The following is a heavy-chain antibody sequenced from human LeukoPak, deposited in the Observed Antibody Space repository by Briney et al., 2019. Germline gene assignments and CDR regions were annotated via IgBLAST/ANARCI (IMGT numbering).Heavy chain of an antibody. D-gene: IGHD5-18*01. Sequence: PGGSLRLSCAASGFTFSSNYMSWVRQAPGKGLEWVSVIYSGGSTYYSDSVKGRFTISRDNSKNTLYLQMNSLRAEDTAVYYCARAVGGYSYDYWGQGTLVTVSS. V-gene: IGHV3-53*01. J-gene: IGHJ4*02. CDR2: IYSGGST. CDR1: GFTFSSNY. CDR3: ARAVGGYSYDY.